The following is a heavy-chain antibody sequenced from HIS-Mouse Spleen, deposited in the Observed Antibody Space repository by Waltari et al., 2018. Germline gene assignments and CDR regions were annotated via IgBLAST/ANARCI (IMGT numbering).Heavy chain of an antibody. CDR3: AKALGSSGGYFDY. Sequence: QVQLVESGGGVVQPGRSLRLSCAASGFTFSSYGMHWARQAPGKGLEWVAVISYDGSNKYYADSVKGRFTISRDNSKNTLYLQMNSLRAEDTAVYYCAKALGSSGGYFDYWGQGTLVTVSS. D-gene: IGHD6-19*01. V-gene: IGHV3-30*18. CDR1: GFTFSSYG. CDR2: ISYDGSNK. J-gene: IGHJ4*02.